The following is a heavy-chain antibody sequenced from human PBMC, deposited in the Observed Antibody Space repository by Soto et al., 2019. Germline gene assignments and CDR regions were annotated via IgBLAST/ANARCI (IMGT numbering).Heavy chain of an antibody. CDR2: ISAYNGNT. CDR3: ARGVKAKGSFDY. V-gene: IGHV1-18*01. J-gene: IGHJ4*02. D-gene: IGHD3-10*01. Sequence: ASVKVSCKASGYTFTSYAISWVRQAPGQGLEWMGWISAYNGNTHYAQKLQGRVTINPDTSKNQFSLQLNSVTPEDTAVYYCARGVKAKGSFDYWGQGTLVTVSS. CDR1: GYTFTSYA.